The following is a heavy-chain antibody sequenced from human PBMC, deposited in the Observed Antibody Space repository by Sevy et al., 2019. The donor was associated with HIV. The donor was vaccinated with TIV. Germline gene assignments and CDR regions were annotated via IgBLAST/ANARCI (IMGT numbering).Heavy chain of an antibody. CDR2: ISYDGSNK. D-gene: IGHD6-13*01. Sequence: GGSLRLSCAASGFTFSSYAMHWVRQAPGKGLEWVAVISYDGSNKYYADSVKGLFTISRDNSKNTPYLQMNSLGAEDTAVYYCARPYSSSWSSWFDYWGQGTLVTVSS. CDR3: ARPYSSSWSSWFDY. CDR1: GFTFSSYA. V-gene: IGHV3-30-3*01. J-gene: IGHJ4*02.